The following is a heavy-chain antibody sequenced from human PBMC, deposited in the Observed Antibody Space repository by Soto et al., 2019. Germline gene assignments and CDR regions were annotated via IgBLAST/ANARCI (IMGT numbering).Heavy chain of an antibody. V-gene: IGHV4-59*12. J-gene: IGHJ5*02. Sequence: SETLSLTCTVSGGSISNFYWSWIRQPPGKGLEWMGYISYSGITNYNPSLKSRVTISVDTSKNQFSLKLSSVTAADTAVYYCARGQRRIAARPVHHNWFDPWGQGTLVTVSS. CDR2: ISYSGIT. CDR3: ARGQRRIAARPVHHNWFDP. CDR1: GGSISNFY. D-gene: IGHD6-6*01.